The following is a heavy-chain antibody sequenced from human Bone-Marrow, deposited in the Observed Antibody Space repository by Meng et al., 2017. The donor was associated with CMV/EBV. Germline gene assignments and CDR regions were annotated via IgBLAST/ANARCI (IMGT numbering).Heavy chain of an antibody. CDR3: AKTGDPMRYCSSTSCYGYWYFDL. CDR1: GFTVSSNY. V-gene: IGHV3-23*01. Sequence: GESLKISCAASGFTVSSNYMSWVRQAPGKGLEWVSVISGSGGSTYYADSVKGRFTISRDNSKNTLYLQMNSLRAEDTAVYYCAKTGDPMRYCSSTSCYGYWYFDLWGRGTLVTVSS. J-gene: IGHJ2*01. CDR2: ISGSGGST. D-gene: IGHD2-2*01.